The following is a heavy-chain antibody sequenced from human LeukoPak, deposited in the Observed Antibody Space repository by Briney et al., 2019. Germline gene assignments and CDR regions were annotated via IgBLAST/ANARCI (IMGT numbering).Heavy chain of an antibody. D-gene: IGHD3-22*01. CDR3: ARAYYYDSSAYYYDY. Sequence: ASVKVSCKASGYTLTGYYMHWVRQAPGQGLEWMGRINPTSGDTNYAQKFQGRVTITRDTSISTAYMELRRLRSDDTAVYYCARAYYYDSSAYYYDYWGQGTLVTVSS. CDR1: GYTLTGYY. CDR2: INPTSGDT. V-gene: IGHV1-2*06. J-gene: IGHJ4*02.